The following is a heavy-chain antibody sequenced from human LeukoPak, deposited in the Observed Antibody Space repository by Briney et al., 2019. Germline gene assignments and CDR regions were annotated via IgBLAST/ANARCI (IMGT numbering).Heavy chain of an antibody. J-gene: IGHJ4*02. Sequence: GGSPRLSCAASGFTFSSYSMTWVRQAPGKGLEWVSSIGSSSSYIYYVDSVKGRFTISRDNAKNSLYLQMNSLRAEDTAVYYCAPFQDILTGYYLLDYWGQGTLVTVSS. CDR2: IGSSSSYI. CDR1: GFTFSSYS. V-gene: IGHV3-21*01. CDR3: APFQDILTGYYLLDY. D-gene: IGHD3-9*01.